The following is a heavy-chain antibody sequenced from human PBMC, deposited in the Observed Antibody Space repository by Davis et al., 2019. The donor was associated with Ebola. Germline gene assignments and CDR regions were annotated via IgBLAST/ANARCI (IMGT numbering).Heavy chain of an antibody. CDR2: INPNSGGT. J-gene: IGHJ4*02. Sequence: ASVKVSCKASGYTFTSYGISWVRQAPGQGLEWMGWINPNSGGTKYAQKFQGRVTMARDTSISTAYMELSRLRFDDTAVYFCATGSRFYLFDQWGQGTLATVSS. V-gene: IGHV1-2*02. CDR1: GYTFTSYG. CDR3: ATGSRFYLFDQ. D-gene: IGHD3-16*02.